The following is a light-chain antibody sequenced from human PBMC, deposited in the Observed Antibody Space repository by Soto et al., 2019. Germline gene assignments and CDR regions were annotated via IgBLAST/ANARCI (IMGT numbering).Light chain of an antibody. CDR2: KAS. CDR1: QSISNW. J-gene: IGKJ4*01. CDR3: QQYNTYPLT. V-gene: IGKV1-5*03. Sequence: DLPMTQSPSTLSASVGDRVTITCRASQSISNWLAWYQQKPGKAPNLLIYKASSLESGVPSRFSGSGSGTEFTLTISSLQTDDFATYYCQQYNTYPLTFGGGTKVEIK.